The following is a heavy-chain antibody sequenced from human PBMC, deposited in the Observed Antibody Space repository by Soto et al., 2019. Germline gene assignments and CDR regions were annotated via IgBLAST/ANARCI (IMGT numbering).Heavy chain of an antibody. D-gene: IGHD3-10*02. CDR2: ISTTSTYI. V-gene: IGHV3-21*01. Sequence: EVQLVESGGGLVKPGGSLRPSCAASGFTFSGDAMNGVRQSPGKGLEWVSSISTTSTYIYYADSVKGRFTISRDNANNSLHLQMNDLRAEDTAVYYCARDYVMDVWGQGTTVTVSS. J-gene: IGHJ6*02. CDR1: GFTFSGDA. CDR3: ARDYVMDV.